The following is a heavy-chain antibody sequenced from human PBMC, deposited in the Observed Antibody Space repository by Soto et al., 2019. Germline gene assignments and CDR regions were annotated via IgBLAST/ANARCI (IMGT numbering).Heavy chain of an antibody. CDR3: ARDMTRTVVPYFDF. CDR1: GGTFSNYV. D-gene: IGHD1-7*01. V-gene: IGHV1-69*06. CDR2: IIPISGAA. Sequence: SVKVSCKASGGTFSNYVVNWVRPAPGQGLEWMGRIIPISGAANYAQKFQGRVTITADKSTSTSYMELSSLRSEDTAVYYCARDMTRTVVPYFDFWGQGTLVTVSS. J-gene: IGHJ4*02.